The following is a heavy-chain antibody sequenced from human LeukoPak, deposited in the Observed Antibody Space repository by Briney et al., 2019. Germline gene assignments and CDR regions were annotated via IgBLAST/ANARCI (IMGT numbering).Heavy chain of an antibody. CDR3: ARHRKDDSSGYYDY. D-gene: IGHD3-22*01. J-gene: IGHJ4*02. V-gene: IGHV5-51*01. CDR2: IYPGDSDT. CDR1: GYSFTSYW. Sequence: GESLKISCQVSGYSFTSYWIGWVRQKPGKGLEWMGIIYPGDSDTRYSPSFEGQVTISADRSTNTAYLQWSSLKASDTAMYYCARHRKDDSSGYYDYWGQGTLVTVSS.